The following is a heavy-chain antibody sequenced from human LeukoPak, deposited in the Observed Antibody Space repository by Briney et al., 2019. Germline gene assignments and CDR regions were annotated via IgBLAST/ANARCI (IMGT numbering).Heavy chain of an antibody. CDR1: GFTFSGHS. J-gene: IGHJ6*02. CDR3: AREGTDGSGTEYGMDV. CDR2: ISGSGGST. Sequence: PGGSLRLSCEASGFTFSGHSMSWVRQAPGKGLEWVSAISGSGGSTYYADSVKGRFTISRDNSKNTLYLQMNSLRAEDTAVYYCAREGTDGSGTEYGMDVWGQGTTVTVSS. D-gene: IGHD3-10*01. V-gene: IGHV3-23*01.